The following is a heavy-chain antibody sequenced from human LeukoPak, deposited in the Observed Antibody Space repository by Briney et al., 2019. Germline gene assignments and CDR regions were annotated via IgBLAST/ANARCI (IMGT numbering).Heavy chain of an antibody. CDR3: ARDSAPYSSGWYHYLDY. CDR2: IWYDGSNK. J-gene: IGHJ4*02. Sequence: GGSLRHSCAASGFTFSSYGMHWVRQAPGKGLEWVAVIWYDGSNKYYADSVKGRFTISRDNSKNTLSLQMNSLRAEDTAVYYCARDSAPYSSGWYHYLDYWGQGTLVTVSS. D-gene: IGHD6-19*01. V-gene: IGHV3-33*01. CDR1: GFTFSSYG.